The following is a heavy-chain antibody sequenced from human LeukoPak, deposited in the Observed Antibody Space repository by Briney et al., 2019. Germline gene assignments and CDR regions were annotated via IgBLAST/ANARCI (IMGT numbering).Heavy chain of an antibody. CDR2: ISSSSSYI. CDR1: GFTFSSYS. Sequence: GGSLRLSCAASGFTFSSYSMNWVRQAPGKGLEWVSSISSSSSYIYYADSVKGRFTISRDNAKNSLYLQMSSLRAEDTAVYYCARARSGVATFDYWGQGTLVTVSS. D-gene: IGHD5-12*01. CDR3: ARARSGVATFDY. J-gene: IGHJ4*02. V-gene: IGHV3-21*01.